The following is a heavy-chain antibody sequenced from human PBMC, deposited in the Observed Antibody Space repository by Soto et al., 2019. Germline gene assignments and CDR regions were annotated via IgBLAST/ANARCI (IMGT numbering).Heavy chain of an antibody. J-gene: IGHJ4*02. CDR2: IYYSGST. CDR3: ARTRGYYYDSSGQPREIFDY. CDR1: GGSISSYY. V-gene: IGHV4-59*01. Sequence: SETLSLTYTVSGGSISSYYWSWIRQTPGKGLEWIGYIYYSGSTNYNPSLKSRVTISVDTSKNQFSLKLSSVTAADTAVYYCARTRGYYYDSSGQPREIFDYWGQGTLVTVSS. D-gene: IGHD3-22*01.